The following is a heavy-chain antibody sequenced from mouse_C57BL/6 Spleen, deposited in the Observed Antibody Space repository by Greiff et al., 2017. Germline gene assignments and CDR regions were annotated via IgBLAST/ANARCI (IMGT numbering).Heavy chain of an antibody. V-gene: IGHV1-62-2*01. CDR2: FYPGSGSI. CDR3: ARAYGNYVGFAY. CDR1: GYTFPEYP. J-gene: IGHJ3*01. Sequence: VQLQQSGAELVKPGASVKLSCKASGYTFPEYPIHWVKQRSGQGLEWIGWFYPGSGSIKYNEKFKSKATLTVDKSSSTAYMQLSSLTSEDSAVYYCARAYGNYVGFAYWGQGTLVTVSA. D-gene: IGHD2-1*01.